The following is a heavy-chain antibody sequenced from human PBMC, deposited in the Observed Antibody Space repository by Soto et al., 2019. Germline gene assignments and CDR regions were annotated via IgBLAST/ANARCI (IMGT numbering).Heavy chain of an antibody. CDR2: IIPIFGTA. J-gene: IGHJ6*02. CDR3: ARDVGAVAGTGIYYYYYGMDV. Sequence: KVSCKASGGTFSSYAISWVRQAPGQGLEWMGGIIPIFGTANYAQKFQGRVTITADESTSTAYMELSSLRSEDTAVYYCARDVGAVAGTGIYYYYYGMDVWGQGTTVTVSS. D-gene: IGHD6-19*01. CDR1: GGTFSSYA. V-gene: IGHV1-69*01.